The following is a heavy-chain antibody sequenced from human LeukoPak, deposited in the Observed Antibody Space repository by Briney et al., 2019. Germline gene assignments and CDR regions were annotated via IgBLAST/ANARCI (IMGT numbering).Heavy chain of an antibody. CDR1: GGTFSSYA. CDR3: AIWLYCSSTSCYTPWSAFDI. CDR2: IIPILGIA. J-gene: IGHJ3*02. Sequence: GASVKVSCKASGGTFSSYAISWVRQAPGQGLEWMGRIIPILGIANYAQKFQGRVTITADKSTSTAYIELSSLRSEDTAVYYCAIWLYCSSTSCYTPWSAFDIWGQGTMVTVSS. D-gene: IGHD2-2*02. V-gene: IGHV1-69*04.